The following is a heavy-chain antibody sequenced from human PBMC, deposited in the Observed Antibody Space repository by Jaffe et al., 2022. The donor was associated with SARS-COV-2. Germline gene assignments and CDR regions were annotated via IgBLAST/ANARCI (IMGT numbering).Heavy chain of an antibody. CDR2: IYPGDSDT. CDR1: GYSFTSYW. CDR3: ATQTRWELLPHADAFDI. V-gene: IGHV5-51*01. J-gene: IGHJ3*02. D-gene: IGHD1-26*01. Sequence: EVQLVQSGAEVKKPGESLKISCKGSGYSFTSYWIGWVRQMPGKGLEWMGIIYPGDSDTRYSPSFQGQVTISADKSISTAYLQWSSLKASDTAMYYCATQTRWELLPHADAFDIWGQGTMVTVSS.